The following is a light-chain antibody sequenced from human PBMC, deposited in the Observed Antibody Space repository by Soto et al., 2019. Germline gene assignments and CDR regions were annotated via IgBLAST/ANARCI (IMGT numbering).Light chain of an antibody. CDR3: MQRTHVPIT. V-gene: IGKV2D-29*01. CDR1: QRLLYSDGKTY. J-gene: IGKJ5*01. Sequence: DIVMTQTPLSLSVTPGQPASMSCKSSQRLLYSDGKTYLYWYLQKPGQPPQLLIYDASNSFSGVPDRFSGSGSGTDFTLKISRVEAEDVGVYYCMQRTHVPITFGQGTRLEIK. CDR2: DAS.